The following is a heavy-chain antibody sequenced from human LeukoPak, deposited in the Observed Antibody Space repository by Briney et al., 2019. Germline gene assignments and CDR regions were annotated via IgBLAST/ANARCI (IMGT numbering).Heavy chain of an antibody. CDR2: VFYSGST. CDR1: GGSISTSDYY. CDR3: ARSGVRIAALDPFDY. D-gene: IGHD6-6*01. V-gene: IGHV4-30-4*01. Sequence: SETLSLTCTVSGGSISTSDYYWSWIRQPPGKGLEWIGYVFYSGSTYYNPSLQGRVTISVDTSKNQFSLKLSSVTAADTAVYYCARSGVRIAALDPFDYWGQGTLVTVSS. J-gene: IGHJ4*02.